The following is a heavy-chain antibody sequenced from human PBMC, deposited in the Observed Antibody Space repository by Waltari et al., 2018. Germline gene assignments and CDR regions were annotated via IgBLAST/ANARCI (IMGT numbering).Heavy chain of an antibody. V-gene: IGHV1-8*01. Sequence: QVQLVQSGAEVKKPGASVKVSCKASGYTFTSYDINWVRQATGQGLEWMGWMNPYSGNTGYAQKFQGRLSITRTTSINTAYLELSSLRRDDSAVYFWARSAGESDFDHWGQGTRVTVSS. CDR3: ARSAGESDFDH. CDR2: MNPYSGNT. CDR1: GYTFTSYD. J-gene: IGHJ4*02. D-gene: IGHD3-10*01.